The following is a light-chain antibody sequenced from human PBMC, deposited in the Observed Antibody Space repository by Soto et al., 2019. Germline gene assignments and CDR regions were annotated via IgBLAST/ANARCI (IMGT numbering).Light chain of an antibody. CDR3: QQSYSTPPQPMYT. V-gene: IGKV1-39*01. CDR1: QSISSY. J-gene: IGKJ2*01. CDR2: AAS. Sequence: DIQMTQSPSSLSASVGDRVTITCRASQSISSYLNWYQQKPGKAPKLLIYAASSLQSGVPSRFSGSGSGTGFTLTISSLQPEDFATYYCQQSYSTPPQPMYTFGQGTKLEIK.